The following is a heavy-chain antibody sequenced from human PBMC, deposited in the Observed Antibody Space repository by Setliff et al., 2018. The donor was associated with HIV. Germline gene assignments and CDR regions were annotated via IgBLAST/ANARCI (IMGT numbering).Heavy chain of an antibody. V-gene: IGHV4-34*01. CDR1: GGSFSGYY. D-gene: IGHD3-16*02. CDR2: IYTSGST. J-gene: IGHJ3*02. Sequence: SETLSLTCAVYGGSFSGYYWSWIRQPPGKGLEWIGHIYTSGSTNYNPSLKSRVTISVDTSKNHFSLKLSSVTAADTAVYYCARHQVIPTVIGAFDIWGQGTVVTVSS. CDR3: ARHQVIPTVIGAFDI.